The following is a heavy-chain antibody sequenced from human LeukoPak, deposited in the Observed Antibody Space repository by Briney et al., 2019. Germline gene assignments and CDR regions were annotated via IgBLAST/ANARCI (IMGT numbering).Heavy chain of an antibody. J-gene: IGHJ4*02. V-gene: IGHV3-23*01. D-gene: IGHD5-12*01. CDR1: GFTFSSYA. CDR2: ISGSGGST. Sequence: GGSLRLSCAASGFTFSSYAMSWVRQAPGKGLEWVSAISGSGGSTYYADSVKGRFTISRDNSKNTLYLQMNSLRAEDTAVYYSAKIGVVATISDYWGQGTLVTVSS. CDR3: AKIGVVATISDY.